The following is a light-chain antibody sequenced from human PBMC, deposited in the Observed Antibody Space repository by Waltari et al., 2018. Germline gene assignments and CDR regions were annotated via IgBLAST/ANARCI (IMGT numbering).Light chain of an antibody. Sequence: DIQMTKSPSSLSVSVGDRVTITCRASQSISSYLNWYQQKPERAPKLLIYAASSLQSGVPSRISGSGSGTDIPLTISSLQPEDCATYYCQQSYSTPLFGPGTKVDIK. CDR2: AAS. CDR3: QQSYSTPL. J-gene: IGKJ3*01. CDR1: QSISSY. V-gene: IGKV1-39*01.